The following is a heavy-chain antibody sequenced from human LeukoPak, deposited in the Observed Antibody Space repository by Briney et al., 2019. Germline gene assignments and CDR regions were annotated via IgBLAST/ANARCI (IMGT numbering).Heavy chain of an antibody. CDR2: INPNSGGT. CDR3: ARVPVWGYGMDV. V-gene: IGHV1-2*06. D-gene: IGHD2-8*01. J-gene: IGHJ6*02. Sequence: GASVKVSCKASGYTFTGYYMHWVRQAPGQGLEWMGRINPNSGGTNYAQKFQGRVTMTRDTSISTAYMELSRLRSDDTAVYYCARVPVWGYGMDVWGQGTTVTVSS. CDR1: GYTFTGYY.